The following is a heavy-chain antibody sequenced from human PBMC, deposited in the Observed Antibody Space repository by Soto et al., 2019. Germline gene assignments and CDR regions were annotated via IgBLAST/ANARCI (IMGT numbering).Heavy chain of an antibody. Sequence: QVQLQQWGAGLLKSSETLSLTCAFYGASFSGHYWSWIRQAPGKGLEWIGEINHRGTTNYNPSLKSRVTITADTAKNQFSLKPSSVTAADTAVYFCARGVEMAATYFDHWGQGTLVSVSS. CDR3: ARGVEMAATYFDH. CDR2: INHRGTT. J-gene: IGHJ4*02. V-gene: IGHV4-34*02. D-gene: IGHD2-15*01. CDR1: GASFSGHY.